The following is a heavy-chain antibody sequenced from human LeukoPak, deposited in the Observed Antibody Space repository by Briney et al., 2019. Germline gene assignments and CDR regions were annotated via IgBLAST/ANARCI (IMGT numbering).Heavy chain of an antibody. J-gene: IGHJ4*02. Sequence: ASVNVSCMASGYTFTGYYMHWVRQAPGQGLEWMGWINPNSGGTNYAQKFQGRVTMTRDTSISTAYMELSRLRSDDTAVYYCARSSRYDIWTGYPYWGQGTLVTVSP. CDR1: GYTFTGYY. V-gene: IGHV1-2*02. CDR3: ARSSRYDIWTGYPY. D-gene: IGHD3-9*01. CDR2: INPNSGGT.